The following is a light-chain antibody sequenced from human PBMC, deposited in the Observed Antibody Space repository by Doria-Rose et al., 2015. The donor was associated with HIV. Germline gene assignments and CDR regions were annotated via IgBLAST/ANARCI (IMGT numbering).Light chain of an antibody. CDR2: DAS. CDR1: QRVKSSY. V-gene: IGKV3-20*01. CDR3: QQYGTSRGT. Sequence: EIVLTQSPGTLSLSPGERATLSCRASQRVKSSYLAWYQQKPGQAPRLLIYDASTRATGIPDRFSGSGSGTDFTLTISRLEPEDVAVYYCQQYGTSRGTFGQGTRPEI. J-gene: IGKJ5*01.